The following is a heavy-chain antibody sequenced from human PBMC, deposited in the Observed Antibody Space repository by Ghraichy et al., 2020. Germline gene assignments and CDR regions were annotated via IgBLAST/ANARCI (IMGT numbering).Heavy chain of an antibody. Sequence: SETLSLTCAVYGGSFSGHYWSWIRQPPGKGLEWIGEINHSGSTNYNPSLKSRVTISVDTSKNQFSLKLSSVTAADTAVYYCARGPAASIVVVPAAILDAFDIWGQGTMVTVSS. J-gene: IGHJ3*02. CDR3: ARGPAASIVVVPAAILDAFDI. CDR2: INHSGST. V-gene: IGHV4-34*01. D-gene: IGHD2-2*02. CDR1: GGSFSGHY.